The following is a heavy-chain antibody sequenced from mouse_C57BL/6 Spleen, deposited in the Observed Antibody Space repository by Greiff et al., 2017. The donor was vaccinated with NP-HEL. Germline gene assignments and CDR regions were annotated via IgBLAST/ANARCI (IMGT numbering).Heavy chain of an antibody. CDR2: IDPSDSYT. J-gene: IGHJ2*01. Sequence: QVQLQQPGAELVMPGASVKLSCKASGYTFTSYWMHWVKQRPGQGLEWIGEIDPSDSYTNYNQKFKGKSTLTVDKSSSTAYRQLSSLTSEDSAVYYCARHDGYYFDYWGQGTTLTVSS. CDR3: ARHDGYYFDY. V-gene: IGHV1-69*01. CDR1: GYTFTSYW. D-gene: IGHD2-3*01.